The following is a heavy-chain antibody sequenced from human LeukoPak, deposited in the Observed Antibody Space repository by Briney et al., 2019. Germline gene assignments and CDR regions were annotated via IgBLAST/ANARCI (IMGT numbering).Heavy chain of an antibody. J-gene: IGHJ4*02. V-gene: IGHV1-2*06. Sequence: TSVKVSCKASGYTVTGYYMHWVRQAPGQGLEWMGRINPNTGGTNSAQKFQGRITMTRDTSISTAYMELSSLKSDDTAVYYCARDSSSGLDYWGQGTLVTVSS. D-gene: IGHD6-13*01. CDR1: GYTVTGYY. CDR2: INPNTGGT. CDR3: ARDSSSGLDY.